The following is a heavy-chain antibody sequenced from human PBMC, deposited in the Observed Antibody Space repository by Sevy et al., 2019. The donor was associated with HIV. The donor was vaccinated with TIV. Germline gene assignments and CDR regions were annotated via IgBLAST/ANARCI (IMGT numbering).Heavy chain of an antibody. J-gene: IGHJ2*01. Sequence: SETLSLTCAVYAGSFSGYYWTWIRQPPGKGLEWIGEINHSGSTNYNPSLKSRVTISVDKSKKQFSLKLGSVTAADTAVYYCARFASGSFSPSHNPRSYWYFDLWGRGTLVTVSS. CDR3: ARFASGSFSPSHNPRSYWYFDL. CDR1: AGSFSGYY. CDR2: INHSGST. D-gene: IGHD3-10*01. V-gene: IGHV4-34*01.